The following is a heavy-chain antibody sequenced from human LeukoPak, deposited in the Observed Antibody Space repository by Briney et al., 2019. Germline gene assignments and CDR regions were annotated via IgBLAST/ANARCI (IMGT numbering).Heavy chain of an antibody. J-gene: IGHJ6*03. D-gene: IGHD6-19*01. CDR2: IYTSGTT. CDR3: AGDFWARSGTAVYYYMDV. V-gene: IGHV4-61*02. CDR1: GDSISSGSYY. Sequence: PSETLSLTCTVSGDSISSGSYYWSWIRQPAGKGLEWIGRIYTSGTTNCNPSLKSRVTISVDTSKNQFSLKLSSVTGADTAVYYCAGDFWARSGTAVYYYMDVWGKGTTVTVSS.